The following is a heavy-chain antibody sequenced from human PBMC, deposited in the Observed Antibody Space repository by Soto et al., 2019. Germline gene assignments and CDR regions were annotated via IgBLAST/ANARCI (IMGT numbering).Heavy chain of an antibody. Sequence: SMKVSCKASGGTFSSYAISWVRQAPGQGLEWMGGIIPIFGTANYAQKFQGRVTITADESTSTAYMELSSLRSEDTAVYYCASPSMVYAKYYYYYGMDVWGQGTTVTVSS. V-gene: IGHV1-69*13. CDR1: GGTFSSYA. D-gene: IGHD2-8*01. CDR3: ASPSMVYAKYYYYYGMDV. J-gene: IGHJ6*02. CDR2: IIPIFGTA.